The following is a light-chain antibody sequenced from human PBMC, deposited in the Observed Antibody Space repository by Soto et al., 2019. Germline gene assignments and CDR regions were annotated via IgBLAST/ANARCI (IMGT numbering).Light chain of an antibody. CDR3: QQYSSSPLT. CDR1: QSVDSSY. J-gene: IGKJ4*01. V-gene: IGKV3-20*01. CDR2: GAS. Sequence: EIVLTQSPGTLSLSPGERATLSCRASQSVDSSYLAWYQQKPGQAPRLLIYGASSRATGIPDRFSGSGSGTDFTLTISRLETEDFAVYYCQQYSSSPLTFGGGTNVEIK.